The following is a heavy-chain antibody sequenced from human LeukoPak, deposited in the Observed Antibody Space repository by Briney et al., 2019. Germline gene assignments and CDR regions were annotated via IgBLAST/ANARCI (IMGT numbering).Heavy chain of an antibody. CDR2: INPNSGDT. CDR3: ARGQNNDYGDYDGWGH. Sequence: ASVKVSCKASGYTFTSYDINWVRQATGQGLEWMGWINPNSGDTHYAQNFQGRVTMTRDTSISTAYMELSRLTSDDTAVYYCARGQNNDYGDYDGWGHWGQGTLVTVSS. V-gene: IGHV1-2*02. D-gene: IGHD4-17*01. J-gene: IGHJ4*02. CDR1: GYTFTSYD.